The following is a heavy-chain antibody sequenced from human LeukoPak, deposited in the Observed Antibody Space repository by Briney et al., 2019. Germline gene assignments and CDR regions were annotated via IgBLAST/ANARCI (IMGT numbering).Heavy chain of an antibody. CDR1: GGSFSGYY. CDR2: INHSGST. J-gene: IGHJ4*02. V-gene: IGHV4-34*01. Sequence: SETLSLTCAVYGGSFSGYYWSWIRQPPGKGLEWIGEINHSGSTNYNPSLKSRVTISVDTSKNQFSPKLSSVTAADTAVYYCARERAVTGLDYWGQGTLVTVSS. CDR3: ARERAVTGLDY. D-gene: IGHD6-19*01.